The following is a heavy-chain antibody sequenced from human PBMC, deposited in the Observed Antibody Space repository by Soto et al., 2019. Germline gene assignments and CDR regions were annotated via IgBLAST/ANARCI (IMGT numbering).Heavy chain of an antibody. CDR2: IYSGGST. V-gene: IGHV3-53*01. J-gene: IGHJ6*02. D-gene: IGHD2-2*01. CDR1: GFTVSTNY. CDR3: AKDLGCSSTSCYVGDYYYYYGMDV. Sequence: GGSLRLSCAASGFTVSTNYMNWVRQAPGKGLEWVSVIYSGGSTYYADSVKGRFTISRDNSKNTLYLQMNSLRAEDTAVYYCAKDLGCSSTSCYVGDYYYYYGMDVWGQGTTVTVSS.